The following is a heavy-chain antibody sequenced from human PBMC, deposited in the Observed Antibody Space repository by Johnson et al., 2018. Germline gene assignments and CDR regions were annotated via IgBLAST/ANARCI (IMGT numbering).Heavy chain of an antibody. CDR3: ARTSRGAFDI. D-gene: IGHD3-10*01. CDR2: IYSEGST. V-gene: IGHV3-66*02. CDR1: GFTVSGDY. J-gene: IGHJ3*02. Sequence: QLVESGGGLVQPGXSLRXSCAASGFTVSGDYMNWVRQAPGKGLEWVSVIYSEGSTNYADSVKGRFTISRDISKNTLYLQMNSLRAEDTAVYFCARTSRGAFDIWGQGTMVSVSS.